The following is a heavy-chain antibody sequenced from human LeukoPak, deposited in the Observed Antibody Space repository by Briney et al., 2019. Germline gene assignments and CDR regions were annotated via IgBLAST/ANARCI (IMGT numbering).Heavy chain of an antibody. CDR1: GFTFSSYW. CDR2: IKQDGSEK. Sequence: GGSLRLSCAASGFTFSSYWMSWVRQAPGKGLEWVANIKQDGSEKYYVDSVKGRFTISRDNAKNSLYLQMNSLRAEDTAVYYCAKDGSSAYYPYYFDYWGQGTLVTVSS. J-gene: IGHJ4*02. CDR3: AKDGSSAYYPYYFDY. V-gene: IGHV3-7*03. D-gene: IGHD3-22*01.